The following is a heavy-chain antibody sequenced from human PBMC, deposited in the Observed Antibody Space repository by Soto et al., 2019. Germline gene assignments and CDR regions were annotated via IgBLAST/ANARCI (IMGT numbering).Heavy chain of an antibody. CDR3: AXRYVVATIENYYYGMDV. V-gene: IGHV5-10-1*01. J-gene: IGHJ6*02. Sequence: PGESLKISCKGSGYSFTIYWISWVRQMPGKGLEWMGRIDPSDSYTNYSPSFQGHVTISADKSISTAYLQWCSLKASDTAMYYCAXRYVVATIENYYYGMDVWGPGTTVTVSS. CDR2: IDPSDSYT. D-gene: IGHD5-12*01. CDR1: GYSFTIYW.